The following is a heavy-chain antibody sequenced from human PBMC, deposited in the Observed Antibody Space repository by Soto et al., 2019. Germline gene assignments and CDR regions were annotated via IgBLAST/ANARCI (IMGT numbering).Heavy chain of an antibody. Sequence: GGSLRLSCAGSGFTFSVYGMNWVRQAPGKGLEWVSSISSSGSHIYYADSVKGRFTISRDNAKNSLYLQMNSLRAEDTAVYYCARDTNDILNGYYHPLDYWGQGTLVTVSS. D-gene: IGHD3-9*01. CDR3: ARDTNDILNGYYHPLDY. CDR1: GFTFSVYG. CDR2: ISSSGSHI. V-gene: IGHV3-21*01. J-gene: IGHJ4*02.